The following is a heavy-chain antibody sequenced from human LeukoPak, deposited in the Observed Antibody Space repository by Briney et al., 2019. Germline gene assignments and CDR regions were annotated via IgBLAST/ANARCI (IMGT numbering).Heavy chain of an antibody. V-gene: IGHV4-34*01. CDR3: ARVDGGAFDY. CDR2: INHSGST. CDR1: GGSFSGYY. J-gene: IGHJ4*02. D-gene: IGHD3-16*01. Sequence: PSETLSLTCAVYGGSFSGYYWSWIRQPPGKGLEWIGEINHSGSTNYNPSLKSRVTISVDTSKNQFSLKLSSVTAADTAVYYCARVDGGAFDYWGQGTLVTVSS.